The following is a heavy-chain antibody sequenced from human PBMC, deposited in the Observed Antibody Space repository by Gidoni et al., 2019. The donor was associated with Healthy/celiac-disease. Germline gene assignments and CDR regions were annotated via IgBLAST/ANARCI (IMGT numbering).Heavy chain of an antibody. CDR1: GFTFSSYG. CDR3: ARDKTTVVTPGYFDL. V-gene: IGHV3-33*01. CDR2: IWYDGSNK. Sequence: QVQLVESGGGVVQPGRSLRLSCAASGFTFSSYGMHWVRQAPGKGLEWGAVIWYDGSNKYYADSVKGRFTISRDNSKNTLYLQMNSLRAEDTAVYYCARDKTTVVTPGYFDLWGRGTLVTVSS. D-gene: IGHD4-17*01. J-gene: IGHJ2*01.